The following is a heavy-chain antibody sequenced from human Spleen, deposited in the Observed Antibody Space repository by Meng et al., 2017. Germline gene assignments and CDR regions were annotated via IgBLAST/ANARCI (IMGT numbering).Heavy chain of an antibody. J-gene: IGHJ4*02. V-gene: IGHV4-38-2*02. CDR1: GYSISSGYY. CDR3: ARGHMVRGVIIYTVEFDY. Sequence: GSLRLSCTVSGYSISSGYYWGWIRQPPGKGLEWIGSIYHSGSTYYNPSLKSRVTISVDTSKNQFSLKLSSVTAADTAVYYCARGHMVRGVIIYTVEFDYWGQGTLVTVSS. CDR2: IYHSGST. D-gene: IGHD3-10*01.